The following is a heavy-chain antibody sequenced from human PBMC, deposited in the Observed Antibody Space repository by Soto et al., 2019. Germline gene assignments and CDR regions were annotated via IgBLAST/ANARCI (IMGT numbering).Heavy chain of an antibody. CDR3: ARLLRYGDYHLDY. CDR2: IYYSGST. V-gene: IGHV4-59*08. J-gene: IGHJ4*02. D-gene: IGHD4-17*01. CDR1: GGSISSYY. Sequence: SETLSLTCTVSGGSISSYYWSWIRQPPGKGLEWIGYIYYSGSTNYNPSLKSRVTISVDTSKNQFSLRLSSVTAADTAVYYCARLLRYGDYHLDYWGQGTLVTVSS.